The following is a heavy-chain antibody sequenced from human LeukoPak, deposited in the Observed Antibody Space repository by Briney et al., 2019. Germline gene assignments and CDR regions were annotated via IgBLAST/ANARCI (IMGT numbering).Heavy chain of an antibody. V-gene: IGHV1-69*06. J-gene: IGHJ4*02. D-gene: IGHD4-11*01. CDR3: ASSPSTVTPVY. CDR2: IIPIFGTA. CDR1: GGTFSSYA. Sequence: ASVKVSCKASGGTFSSYAISWVRQAPGQGLEWMGGIIPIFGTANYAQKFQGRVTITADKSTSTAYMELNSLRAEDTAVYYCASSPSTVTPVYWGQGTLVTVSS.